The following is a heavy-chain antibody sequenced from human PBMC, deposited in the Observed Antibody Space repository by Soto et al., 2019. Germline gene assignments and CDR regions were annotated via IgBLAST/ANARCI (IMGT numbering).Heavy chain of an antibody. J-gene: IGHJ4*02. D-gene: IGHD1-20*01. CDR2: ISYDGGNQ. CDR3: ARGPITQTSFIDH. CDR1: GFTFSSYP. Sequence: QVQVVESGGGVVQPGRSLRLSCEASGFTFSSYPMHWVRQAPGKGLEWVTVISYDGGNQYYADSVKGRFTISRDNSKDTLYQQMHSLRSDDTAVYFCARGPITQTSFIDHWGQGTLVTVSS. V-gene: IGHV3-30-3*01.